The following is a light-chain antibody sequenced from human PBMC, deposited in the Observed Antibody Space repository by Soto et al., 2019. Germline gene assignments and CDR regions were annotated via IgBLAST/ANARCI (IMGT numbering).Light chain of an antibody. CDR3: QQRYSTPPWT. CDR1: QSISSY. Sequence: DIQMTQSPSSLSASVGDRVTITCRASQSISSYLNWYQQKPGKAPKLLIYAASSLQSGVPSRFSGSGSGTDFTRTISSLQPEDFATYYCQQRYSTPPWTFGQGTKVEIK. CDR2: AAS. J-gene: IGKJ1*01. V-gene: IGKV1-39*01.